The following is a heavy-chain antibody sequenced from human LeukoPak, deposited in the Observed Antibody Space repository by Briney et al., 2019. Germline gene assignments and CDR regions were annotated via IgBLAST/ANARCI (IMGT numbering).Heavy chain of an antibody. CDR1: GFTFSNFA. CDR2: IVGSSST. D-gene: IGHD2-15*01. V-gene: IGHV3-21*04. J-gene: IGHJ5*02. CDR3: ARVSKAANPTSDSPWFDP. Sequence: GGSLRLSCAASGFTFSNFAMTWVRQAPGKGLEWVSSIVGSSSTYYADSLKGRFTISRDNAKNSLYLQMDSLRAEDTAVYYCARVSKAANPTSDSPWFDPWGQGTLVTVSS.